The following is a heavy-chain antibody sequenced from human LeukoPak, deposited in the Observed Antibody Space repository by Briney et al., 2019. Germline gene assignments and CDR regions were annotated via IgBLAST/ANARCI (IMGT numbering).Heavy chain of an antibody. J-gene: IGHJ4*02. CDR1: GGSMSSSSYY. CDR2: IYYRGNT. D-gene: IGHD6-19*01. CDR3: ARHSGGPYSSGWYDY. V-gene: IGHV4-39*01. Sequence: SETLSLTCTVSGGSMSSSSYYWGWIRQPPGKGLEWIGSIYYRGNTYYNPSLKSRVTISVDMSKNQFSLRLSSVTAADTAVYYCARHSGGPYSSGWYDYWGQGTLVTVSS.